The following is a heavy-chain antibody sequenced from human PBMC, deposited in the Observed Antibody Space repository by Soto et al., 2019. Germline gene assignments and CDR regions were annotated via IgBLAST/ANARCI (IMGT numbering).Heavy chain of an antibody. CDR3: AAGTMVRGAPNYYYMDV. CDR1: GFTFTSSA. CDR2: IVVGSGNT. V-gene: IGHV1-58*02. Sequence: ASVKVTCKASGFTFTSSAMQWVRQARGQRLEWIGWIVVGSGNTNYAQKFQERVTITRDMSTSTAYMELSSLRSEDTAVYYCAAGTMVRGAPNYYYMDVWGKGTTVTVSS. D-gene: IGHD3-10*01. J-gene: IGHJ6*03.